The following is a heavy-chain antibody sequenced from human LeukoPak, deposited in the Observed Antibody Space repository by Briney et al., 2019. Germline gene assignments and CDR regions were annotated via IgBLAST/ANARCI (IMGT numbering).Heavy chain of an antibody. D-gene: IGHD1-26*01. CDR2: ISSSSSYI. CDR1: GFTFSSYS. V-gene: IGHV3-21*01. Sequence: PGGSLRLSCAASGFTFSSYSMNWVRQAPRKGLEWVSSISSSSSYIYYADSVKGRFTISRDNAKNSLYLQMNSLRAEDTAVYYCARALGELLFSPHWFDPWGQGTLVTVSS. J-gene: IGHJ5*02. CDR3: ARALGELLFSPHWFDP.